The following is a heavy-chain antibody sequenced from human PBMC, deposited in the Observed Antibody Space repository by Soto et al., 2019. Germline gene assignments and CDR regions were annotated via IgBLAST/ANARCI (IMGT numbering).Heavy chain of an antibody. CDR1: GESISSSSYY. D-gene: IGHD2-21*02. CDR2: IYYSGRT. V-gene: IGHV4-39*01. CDR3: ARQRTTVVTQAYFDH. Sequence: SETLSLTCIVSGESISSSSYYWGWIRQPPGKGLEWIGSIYYSGRTYYNPSFKSRVTISIDTSKNQFSLKLSSVPATDTAVYFCARQRTTVVTQAYFDHWGQGALVTVSS. J-gene: IGHJ4*02.